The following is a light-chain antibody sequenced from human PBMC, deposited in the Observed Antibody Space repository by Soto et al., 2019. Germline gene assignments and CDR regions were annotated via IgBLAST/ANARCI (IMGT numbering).Light chain of an antibody. CDR2: DVS. V-gene: IGLV2-14*03. CDR1: NSDVGAYNW. Sequence: QSVLTQPASVSGTPGQSITISCTGTNSDVGAYNWVSWYQQHPGKAPKLMIYDVSSRPSGVSNRFSGSKSGNTASLTISGLQAEDEADYFCSSQTSIYIVVFGGGTKVTVL. J-gene: IGLJ2*01. CDR3: SSQTSIYIVV.